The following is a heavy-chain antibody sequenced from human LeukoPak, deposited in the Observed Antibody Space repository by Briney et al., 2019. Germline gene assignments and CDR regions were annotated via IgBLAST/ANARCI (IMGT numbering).Heavy chain of an antibody. CDR2: ISDSGNT. CDR3: ARGEEVLDYFDY. Sequence: SETLSLTCTVSGGSISSRSYYWGWIRQPPGKGLEWIGKISDSGNTYYSPSLRSRVTISIDMSKNQFSLKLSSVTATDTAVYYCARGEEVLDYFDYWGQGTLVTVSS. V-gene: IGHV4-39*01. CDR1: GGSISSRSYY. D-gene: IGHD3-16*01. J-gene: IGHJ4*02.